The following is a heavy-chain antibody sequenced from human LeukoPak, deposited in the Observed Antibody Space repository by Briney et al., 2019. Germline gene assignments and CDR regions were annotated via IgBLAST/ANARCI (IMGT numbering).Heavy chain of an antibody. Sequence: PSQTLSLTCTVSGGSISSGGYYWSWIRQHPGKGLEWIGYIYYSGSTYYNPSLKSRVTISVDTSKNQSSLKLSSVTAADTAVYYCARLTIAAAGSLDYWGQGTLVTVSS. V-gene: IGHV4-31*03. CDR2: IYYSGST. J-gene: IGHJ4*02. CDR1: GGSISSGGYY. D-gene: IGHD6-13*01. CDR3: ARLTIAAAGSLDY.